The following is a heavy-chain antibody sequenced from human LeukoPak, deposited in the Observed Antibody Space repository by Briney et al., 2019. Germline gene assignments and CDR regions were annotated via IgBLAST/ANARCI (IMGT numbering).Heavy chain of an antibody. J-gene: IGHJ2*01. CDR3: ARWYYYDSSDWYFDL. V-gene: IGHV4-4*07. Sequence: SETLSLTCTVSGGSVNSYYWSWIRQPAGKGLEWIGRIYTSGSTNYNPSLKSRVTISVDTSKNQFSLKLSSVTAADAAVYYCARWYYYDSSDWYFDLWGRGTLVTVSS. D-gene: IGHD3-22*01. CDR2: IYTSGST. CDR1: GGSVNSYY.